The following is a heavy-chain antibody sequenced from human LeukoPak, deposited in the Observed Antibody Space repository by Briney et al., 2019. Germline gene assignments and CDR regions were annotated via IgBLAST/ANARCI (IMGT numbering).Heavy chain of an antibody. CDR1: GFTFHDYA. J-gene: IGHJ4*02. Sequence: GGSLRLSCAASGFTFHDYAMNWVRQAPGKGLECVSLIRGDGGSTYYADSVKGRFTISRDNSKNSLFLQMNSLRTEDTAFYYCARAQSDYWGQGTLVTVYS. CDR2: IRGDGGST. CDR3: ARAQSDY. V-gene: IGHV3-43*02.